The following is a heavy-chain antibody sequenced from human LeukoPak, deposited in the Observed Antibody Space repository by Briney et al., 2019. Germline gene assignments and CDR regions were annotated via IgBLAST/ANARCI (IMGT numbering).Heavy chain of an antibody. J-gene: IGHJ4*02. V-gene: IGHV4-39*01. D-gene: IGHD3-10*01. CDR3: ARLDTSGARVDY. CDR2: IYYSGST. CDR1: GGSISSSSYY. Sequence: KASETLSLTCTVSGGSISSSSYYWGWIRQPPGKGLEWIGSIYYSGSTYYNPSLKSRVTISVDTSKNQFSLKLSSVTAADTAVYYCARLDTSGARVDYWGQGTLVTVSS.